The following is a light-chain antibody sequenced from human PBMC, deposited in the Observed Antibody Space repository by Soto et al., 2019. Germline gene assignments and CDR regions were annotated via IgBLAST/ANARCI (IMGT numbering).Light chain of an antibody. CDR2: GAS. Sequence: EIVLTQSPGTLSLSPGERATLSCRASQSVSSTNLAWYQQRGGQAPRLLIYGASRRATDIPERFSGSGSGTDFTLTISRLEPEDSAVYYCQQYGSSLSITFGQGTRLEIQ. J-gene: IGKJ5*01. V-gene: IGKV3-20*01. CDR3: QQYGSSLSIT. CDR1: QSVSSTN.